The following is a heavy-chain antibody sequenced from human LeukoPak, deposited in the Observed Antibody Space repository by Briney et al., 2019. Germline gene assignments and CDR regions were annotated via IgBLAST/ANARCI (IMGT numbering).Heavy chain of an antibody. CDR2: IYHSGST. Sequence: SETLSLTCTVSGGSISSYYWSWIRQPPGKGLEWIGYIYHSGSTNYNPSLKSRVTISVDTSKNQFSLKLSSVTAADTAVYYCARGSSYYDFWSGYCDYWGQGTLVTVSS. CDR1: GGSISSYY. V-gene: IGHV4-59*01. J-gene: IGHJ4*02. CDR3: ARGSSYYDFWSGYCDY. D-gene: IGHD3-3*01.